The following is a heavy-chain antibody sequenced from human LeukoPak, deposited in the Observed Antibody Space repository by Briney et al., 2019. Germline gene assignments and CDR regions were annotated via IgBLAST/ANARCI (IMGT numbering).Heavy chain of an antibody. J-gene: IGHJ4*02. CDR2: ISSSGSTI. V-gene: IGHV3-48*03. CDR1: GFTFSSYE. Sequence: GGSLRLSCAASGFTFSSYEMNWVRQAPGKGLEWVSYISSSGSTIYYADSVKGRFTISRDNAKNSLYLQMNSLRAEDTAVYYCARDKTPARYDGSGGIDYWGQGTLVTVSS. CDR3: ARDKTPARYDGSGGIDY. D-gene: IGHD3-22*01.